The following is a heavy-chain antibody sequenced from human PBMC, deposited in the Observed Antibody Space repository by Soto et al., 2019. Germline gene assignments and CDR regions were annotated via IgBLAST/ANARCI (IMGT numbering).Heavy chain of an antibody. D-gene: IGHD2-8*02. J-gene: IGHJ4*02. CDR2: IKQDGREK. Sequence: GETLKISCEASGFTFSTYWMTWVRQAPGKGLEWVANIKQDGREKFYVGSVRGRFTISRDNAKNSMYLQMNSLRVDGTAVDYCARPSTGRLTTAWAPHDEWGQGTLVTVSS. V-gene: IGHV3-7*01. CDR1: GFTFSTYW. CDR3: ARPSTGRLTTAWAPHDE.